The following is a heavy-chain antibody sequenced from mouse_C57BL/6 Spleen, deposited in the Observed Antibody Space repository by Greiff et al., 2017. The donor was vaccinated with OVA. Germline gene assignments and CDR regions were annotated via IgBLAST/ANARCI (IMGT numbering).Heavy chain of an antibody. Sequence: KQRPGQGLEWIGNIYPSDSETHYNQKFKDKATLTVDKSSSTAYMQLSSLTSEDSAVYYCARGSTVVVFDYWGQGTTLTVSS. V-gene: IGHV1-61*01. J-gene: IGHJ2*01. CDR3: ARGSTVVVFDY. D-gene: IGHD1-1*01. CDR2: IYPSDSET.